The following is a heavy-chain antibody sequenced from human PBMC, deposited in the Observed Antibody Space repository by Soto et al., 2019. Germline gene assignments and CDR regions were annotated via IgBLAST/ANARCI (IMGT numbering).Heavy chain of an antibody. J-gene: IGHJ6*02. CDR3: ARGLSSSLHYYYYYGMDV. Sequence: SETLSLTCAVYGGSFSGYYWSWIRQPPGKGLERIGEINHSGSTNYNPSLKSRVTISVDTSKNQFSLKLSSVTAADTAVYYCARGLSSSLHYYYYYGMDVWGQGTTVTVSS. D-gene: IGHD6-6*01. CDR1: GGSFSGYY. V-gene: IGHV4-34*01. CDR2: INHSGST.